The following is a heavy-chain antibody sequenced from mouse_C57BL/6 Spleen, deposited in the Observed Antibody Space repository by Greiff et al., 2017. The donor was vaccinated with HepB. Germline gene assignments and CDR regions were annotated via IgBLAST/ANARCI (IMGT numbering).Heavy chain of an antibody. J-gene: IGHJ4*01. CDR2: ISSGGDYI. D-gene: IGHD2-5*01. V-gene: IGHV5-9-1*02. Sequence: EVHLVESGEGLVKPGGSLKLSCAASGFTFSSYAMSWVRQTPEKRLEWVAYISSGGDYIYYADTVTGRFTISRDNARNTLYLQMSSLKSEDTAMYYCTRRDYSNYCYAMDYWGQGTSVTVSS. CDR3: TRRDYSNYCYAMDY. CDR1: GFTFSSYA.